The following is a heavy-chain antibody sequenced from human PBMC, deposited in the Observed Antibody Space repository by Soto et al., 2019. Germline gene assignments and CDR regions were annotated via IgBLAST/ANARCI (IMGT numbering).Heavy chain of an antibody. CDR2: INHSGST. Sequence: LSLPCAVYGGSFSDYYWTWIRQPPGKGLEWIGEINHSGSTNYNPSLMSRVSISEDKSKDQFSLKLSSVTAADSAVYFCARVASSSRWQFDYWGQGTLVTVSS. J-gene: IGHJ4*02. CDR3: ARVASSSRWQFDY. V-gene: IGHV4-34*01. CDR1: GGSFSDYY. D-gene: IGHD6-13*01.